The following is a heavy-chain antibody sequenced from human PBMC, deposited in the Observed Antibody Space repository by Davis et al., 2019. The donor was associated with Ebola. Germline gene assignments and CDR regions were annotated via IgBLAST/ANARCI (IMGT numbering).Heavy chain of an antibody. CDR2: ISGYNGNT. CDR3: ARDWGHYPGIAAAGNDY. Sequence: ASVKVSCKASGYTFTRYGISWMRQAPGQGLQWVGWISGYNGNTKYGQKFQGRVAVTTDRSTNTVYMQLMSLRSDYPAIYSCARDWGHYPGIAAAGNDYWGQGTLVTVSS. D-gene: IGHD6-13*01. J-gene: IGHJ4*02. CDR1: GYTFTRYG. V-gene: IGHV1-18*01.